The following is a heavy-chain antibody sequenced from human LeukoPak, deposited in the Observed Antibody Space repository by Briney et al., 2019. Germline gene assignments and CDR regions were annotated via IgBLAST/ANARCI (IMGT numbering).Heavy chain of an antibody. Sequence: ASVKVSCKASGYTFTSYDINWVRQATGQGLEWMGWMNPNSGNTGYAQKFQGRVTMTRNTSTSTAYMELSSLRSEDTAVYYCARGLTYCGGDCYSDYWGQGTLVTVSS. V-gene: IGHV1-8*01. J-gene: IGHJ4*02. CDR2: MNPNSGNT. CDR1: GYTFTSYD. D-gene: IGHD2-21*01. CDR3: ARGLTYCGGDCYSDY.